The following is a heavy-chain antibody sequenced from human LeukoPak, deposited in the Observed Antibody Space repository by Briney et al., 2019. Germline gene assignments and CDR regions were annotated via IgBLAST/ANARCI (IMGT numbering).Heavy chain of an antibody. J-gene: IGHJ4*02. CDR2: ISGSGGST. CDR1: GFTFSSYA. D-gene: IGHD3-22*01. CDR3: AKPLTYYYDSSGYYS. Sequence: GGSLRPSCAASGFTFSSYAMSWVRQAPGKGLEWVPAISGSGGSTYYADSVKGRFTISRDNSKNTLYLQMNSLRAEDTAVYYCAKPLTYYYDSSGYYSWGQGTLVTVSS. V-gene: IGHV3-23*01.